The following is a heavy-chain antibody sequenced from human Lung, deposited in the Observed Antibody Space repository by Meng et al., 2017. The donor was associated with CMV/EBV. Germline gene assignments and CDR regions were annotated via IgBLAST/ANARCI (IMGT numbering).Heavy chain of an antibody. J-gene: IGHJ6*02. D-gene: IGHD2/OR15-2a*01. Sequence: SETLSLXCTVSGGSISSSSYYWGWIRQPPGKGLEWIGSIYYSGSTYYNPSLKSRVTISVDTSKNQFSLKLSSVTAADTAVYYCGRGVIASNYYYYGMDVWGQGXTVTVSS. CDR2: IYYSGST. CDR1: GGSISSSSYY. CDR3: GRGVIASNYYYYGMDV. V-gene: IGHV4-39*07.